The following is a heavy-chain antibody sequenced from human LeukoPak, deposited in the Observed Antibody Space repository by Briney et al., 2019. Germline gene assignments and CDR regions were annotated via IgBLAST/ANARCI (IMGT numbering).Heavy chain of an antibody. D-gene: IGHD3-16*01. CDR2: ISYDGSNK. Sequence: GGSLRLSCAASGFTFSSYGMHWVRQAPGKGLEWVAVISYDGSNKYYADSVKGRFTISRDNSKNTLYLQMNSLRAEDTAVYYCAKDGGYFEDWGQGAWSPSPQ. J-gene: IGHJ4*02. CDR3: AKDGGYFED. CDR1: GFTFSSYG. V-gene: IGHV3-30*18.